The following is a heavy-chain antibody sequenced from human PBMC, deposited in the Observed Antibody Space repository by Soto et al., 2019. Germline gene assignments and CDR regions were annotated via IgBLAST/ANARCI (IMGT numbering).Heavy chain of an antibody. CDR1: GFRFDNYN. J-gene: IGHJ6*02. D-gene: IGHD3-3*01. CDR2: ITWNGGKT. Sequence: GGSLRLSCAAAGFRFDNYNMHWVRQAPGKGMEWVSLITWNGGKTYYADSVKGRFTISRDGTTQSVSLQMTGLKREDTGLYYCARETLSFGSALDVWGQGTTVTVSS. V-gene: IGHV3-43*01. CDR3: ARETLSFGSALDV.